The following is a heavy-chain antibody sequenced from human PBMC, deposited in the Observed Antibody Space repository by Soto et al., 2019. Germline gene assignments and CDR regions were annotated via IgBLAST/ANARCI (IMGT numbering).Heavy chain of an antibody. CDR1: GFTFSSYG. D-gene: IGHD1-1*01. J-gene: IGHJ3*02. Sequence: QVQLVEPGGGGVQPGRSLRLSCAASGFTFSSYGMHWVRQAPGKGLEWVAVISYDGSNKYYADSVKGRFTISRDNSKNTLYLQMNSLRAEDTAVYYCANVLNVFDIWGQGTMVTVSS. V-gene: IGHV3-30*18. CDR2: ISYDGSNK. CDR3: ANVLNVFDI.